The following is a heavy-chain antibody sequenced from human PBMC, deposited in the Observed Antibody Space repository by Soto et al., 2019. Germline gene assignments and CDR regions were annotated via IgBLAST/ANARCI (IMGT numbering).Heavy chain of an antibody. Sequence: GASVKVSCKASGYTFTSYYMHWVRQAPGQGLEWMGIINPSGGSTSYAQKFQGRVTMTRDTSTSTVYMELSSLRSEDTAVYYCARDTTMIVVVPYYYGMDVWGQGTTVTVSS. CDR3: ARDTTMIVVVPYYYGMDV. V-gene: IGHV1-46*01. CDR1: GYTFTSYY. CDR2: INPSGGST. J-gene: IGHJ6*02. D-gene: IGHD3-22*01.